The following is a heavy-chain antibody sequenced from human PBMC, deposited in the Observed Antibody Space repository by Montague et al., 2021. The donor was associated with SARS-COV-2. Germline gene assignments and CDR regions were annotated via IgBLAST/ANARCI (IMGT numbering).Heavy chain of an antibody. CDR3: ARTVDSRSAGIFQH. CDR2: LYYTGTA. J-gene: IGHJ1*01. D-gene: IGHD5-12*01. Sequence: SETLSLTCTVSGGSFSRSDYHWGWIRQSPGKGLEWIVSLYYTGTAYYNPSLKSRVDMSVDTTRNQFSLRLSSVTAADTAVYYCARTVDSRSAGIFQHWGQGTLVPVSS. V-gene: IGHV4-39*01. CDR1: GGSFSRSDYH.